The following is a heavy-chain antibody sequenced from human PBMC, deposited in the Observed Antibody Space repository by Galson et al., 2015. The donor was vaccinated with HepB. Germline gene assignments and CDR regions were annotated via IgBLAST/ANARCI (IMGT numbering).Heavy chain of an antibody. CDR1: GFTFSSYW. CDR2: IKQDGSEK. J-gene: IGHJ2*01. D-gene: IGHD2-21*02. V-gene: IGHV3-7*03. Sequence: SLRLSCAASGFTFSSYWMSWVRQAPGKGLEWVANIKQDGSEKYYVDSVKGRFTISRDNAKNSLYLQMNSLRAEDTAVYYCARDRPLIVVVTAIRYFDPWGRGTLVTVSS. CDR3: ARDRPLIVVVTAIRYFDP.